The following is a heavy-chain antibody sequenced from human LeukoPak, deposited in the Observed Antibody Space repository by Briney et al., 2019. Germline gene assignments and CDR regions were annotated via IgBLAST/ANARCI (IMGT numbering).Heavy chain of an antibody. CDR3: AATYYYGSGSLLQGYYGMDV. D-gene: IGHD3-10*01. Sequence: GGSLRLSCAASGFTFSTYAVNWVRQAPGKGLEWVSAISGSGGSTYYADSVKGRFTISRDNSKNTLYLQMNSLRAEDTAVYYCAATYYYGSGSLLQGYYGMDVWGQGTTVTVSS. CDR2: ISGSGGST. V-gene: IGHV3-23*01. J-gene: IGHJ6*02. CDR1: GFTFSTYA.